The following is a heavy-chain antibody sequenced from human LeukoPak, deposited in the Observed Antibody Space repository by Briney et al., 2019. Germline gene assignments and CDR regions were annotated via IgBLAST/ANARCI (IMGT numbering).Heavy chain of an antibody. CDR2: ISGSGGST. J-gene: IGHJ5*02. CDR1: GFTFSSYA. CDR3: AKGVSSVVCALNWFDP. V-gene: IGHV3-23*01. Sequence: PGGSLRLSCAASGFTFSSYAMSWVRQAPGKGLEWVSAISGSGGSTYYADSVKGRFTISRDNSKNTLYLQMNSLRAEDTAVYYCAKGVSSVVCALNWFDPWGQGTLVTVSS. D-gene: IGHD2-8*02.